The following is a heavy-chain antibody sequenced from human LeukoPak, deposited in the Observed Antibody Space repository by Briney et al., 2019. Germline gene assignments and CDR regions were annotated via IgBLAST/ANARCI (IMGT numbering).Heavy chain of an antibody. V-gene: IGHV3-23*01. Sequence: GGSLRLSCAASGFTFSSYAMSWVRQAPGKGLEWVSAISGSGGSTYYADSVKGRFTISRDNSKNTLYLQMNSLRAEDTAVYYCARPMVDRLIVVVVAATIDYWGQGTLVTVSS. CDR3: ARPMVDRLIVVVVAATIDY. CDR2: ISGSGGST. D-gene: IGHD2-15*01. J-gene: IGHJ4*02. CDR1: GFTFSSYA.